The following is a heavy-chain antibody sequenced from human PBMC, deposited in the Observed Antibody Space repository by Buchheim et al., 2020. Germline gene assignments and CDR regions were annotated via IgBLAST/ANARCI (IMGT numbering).Heavy chain of an antibody. CDR2: ISYDGSNK. CDR3: AKAREDSSSFDY. CDR1: GFTFSSYG. J-gene: IGHJ4*02. V-gene: IGHV3-30*18. D-gene: IGHD6-6*01. Sequence: QVQLVESEGGVVQPGRSLRLSCAASGFTFSSYGMHWVRQAPGKGLEWVAVISYDGSNKYYADSVKGRFTISRDNSKNTLYLQMNSLRAEDTAVYYCAKAREDSSSFDYWGQGTL.